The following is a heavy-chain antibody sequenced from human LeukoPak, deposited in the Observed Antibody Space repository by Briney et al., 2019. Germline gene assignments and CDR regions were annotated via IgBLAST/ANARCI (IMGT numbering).Heavy chain of an antibody. Sequence: SETLSLTCTVSGGSISSYYWSWIRQPPGKGLEWIGYIDYSGSTNYNPSLKSRVTISVDTSKNQFSLKLSSVTAADTAVYYCARVHEYYYDSSGYYPYYFDYWGQGTLVTVSS. CDR1: GGSISSYY. D-gene: IGHD3-22*01. CDR3: ARVHEYYYDSSGYYPYYFDY. V-gene: IGHV4-59*01. CDR2: IDYSGST. J-gene: IGHJ4*02.